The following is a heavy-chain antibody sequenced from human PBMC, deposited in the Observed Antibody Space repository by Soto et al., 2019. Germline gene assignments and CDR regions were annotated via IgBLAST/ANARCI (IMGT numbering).Heavy chain of an antibody. CDR2: ISGSGGST. CDR1: GFTFSSYA. J-gene: IGHJ4*02. Sequence: GGSLRLSCAASGFTFSSYAMSWVRQAPGKGLEWVSAISGSGGSTYYADSVKGRFTISRDNSKNTLYLQMNSLRAEDTAVYYCAKDRAVPPDQRYYDSSGPEGLWGQGTLVTVSS. CDR3: AKDRAVPPDQRYYDSSGPEGL. V-gene: IGHV3-23*01. D-gene: IGHD3-22*01.